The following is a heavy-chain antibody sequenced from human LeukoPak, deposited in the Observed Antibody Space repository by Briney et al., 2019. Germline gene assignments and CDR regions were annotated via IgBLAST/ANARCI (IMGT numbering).Heavy chain of an antibody. D-gene: IGHD1-7*01. CDR3: ARGAAGTTPDYYYFGLDV. J-gene: IGHJ6*02. Sequence: GESLEISCKGYGYRFTDYGIGGVRQMPGKGLEWMGIIYPGDSDTRYSPSFQGQVTISADKSINTAHLQWSSLKASDTAMYYCARGAAGTTPDYYYFGLDVWGQGTTVRVSS. CDR1: GYRFTDYG. V-gene: IGHV5-51*01. CDR2: IYPGDSDT.